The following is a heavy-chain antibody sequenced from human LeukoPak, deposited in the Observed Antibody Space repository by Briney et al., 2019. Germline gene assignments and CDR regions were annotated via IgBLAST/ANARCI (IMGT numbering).Heavy chain of an antibody. CDR3: ARGVAVVIAMGYFQH. V-gene: IGHV1-69*01. CDR2: IIPIFGTA. J-gene: IGHJ1*01. CDR1: GGTFSSYA. D-gene: IGHD2-21*01. Sequence: GASVKVSCKASGGTFSSYAISWVRQAPGQGLEWMGGIIPIFGTANYAQKFQGRVTITADESTSTAYMELSSPRSEDTAVYYCARGVAVVIAMGYFQHWGQGTLVTVSS.